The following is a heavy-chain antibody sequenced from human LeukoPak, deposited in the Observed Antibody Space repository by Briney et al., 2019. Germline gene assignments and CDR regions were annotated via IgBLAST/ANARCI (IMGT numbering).Heavy chain of an antibody. V-gene: IGHV4-39*07. CDR2: IYYSGST. CDR3: ARVRDCSSSICHYYFDY. J-gene: IGHJ4*02. Sequence: SETLSLTCTVSGGSISSSSYYWGWIRQPPGKGLEWIGSIYYSGSTNYNPSLKSRVTISVDTSKNQFSMKLSSVTAADTAVYYCARVRDCSSSICHYYFDYWGQGTLVTVSS. D-gene: IGHD2-2*01. CDR1: GGSISSSSYY.